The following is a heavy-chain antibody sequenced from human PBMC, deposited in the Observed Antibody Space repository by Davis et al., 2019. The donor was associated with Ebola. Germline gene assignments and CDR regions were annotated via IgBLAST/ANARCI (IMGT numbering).Heavy chain of an antibody. CDR3: AKGDTAKD. CDR2: ISYDGNNK. V-gene: IGHV3-30*18. CDR1: GFTFSSYG. Sequence: GGSLRLSCAASGFTFSSYGMHWVRQAPGKGLEWVAVISYDGNNKYYADSVKGRFTISRDNSKDTLYLQMNSLRGEDTAVYYCAKGDTAKDWGQGTLVTVSS. D-gene: IGHD5-18*01. J-gene: IGHJ4*02.